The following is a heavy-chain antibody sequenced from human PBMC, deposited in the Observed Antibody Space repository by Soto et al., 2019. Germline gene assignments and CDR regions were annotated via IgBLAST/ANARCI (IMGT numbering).Heavy chain of an antibody. J-gene: IGHJ4*02. CDR3: ARDGLSQSPLRYCSSTSCSVGFDY. CDR1: GYTFTSYV. D-gene: IGHD2-2*01. Sequence: ASVKVSCKASGYTFTSYVISWVRQAPGQGPEWMGWISAYNGNTNYAQKLQGRVTMTTDTSTSTAYMELRSLRSDDTAVYYCARDGLSQSPLRYCSSTSCSVGFDYWGQGTLVTVSS. V-gene: IGHV1-18*01. CDR2: ISAYNGNT.